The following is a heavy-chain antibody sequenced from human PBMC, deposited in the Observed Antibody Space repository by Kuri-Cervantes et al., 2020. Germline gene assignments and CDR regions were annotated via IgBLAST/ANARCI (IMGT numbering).Heavy chain of an antibody. V-gene: IGHV1-8*01. CDR1: GYTFTSYD. CDR3: ARVDHYYDSSGWVFDY. CDR2: MNPNSGNT. J-gene: IGHJ4*02. D-gene: IGHD3-22*01. Sequence: ASVKVSCKASGYTFTSYDINWVRQATGQGLEWMGWMNPNSGNTGYAQKFQGRVTMTRNTSISTAYMELRSLRSDDTAVYYCARVDHYYDSSGWVFDYWGQGTLVTVSS.